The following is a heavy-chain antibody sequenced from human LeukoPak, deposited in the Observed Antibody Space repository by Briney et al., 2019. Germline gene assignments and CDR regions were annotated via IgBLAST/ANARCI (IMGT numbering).Heavy chain of an antibody. V-gene: IGHV3-11*06. J-gene: IGHJ4*02. CDR2: ISSSSSYT. D-gene: IGHD6-19*01. CDR1: GFTFSNAW. CDR3: ARSAVAGTGFDY. Sequence: GGSLRLSCAASGFTFSNAWMSWIRQAPGKGLEWVSYISSSSSYTNYADSVKSRFTISRDNAKNSLYLQMNSLRAEDTAVYYCARSAVAGTGFDYWGQGTLVTVSS.